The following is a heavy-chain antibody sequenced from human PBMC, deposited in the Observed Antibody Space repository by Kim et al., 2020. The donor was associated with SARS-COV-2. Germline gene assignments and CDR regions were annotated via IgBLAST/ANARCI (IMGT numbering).Heavy chain of an antibody. J-gene: IGHJ4*02. V-gene: IGHV1-46*01. Sequence: RKFQGRVTMTRATSTSTVYMELSSLRSEDTAVYYCARASMVRGPPPPDYWGQGTLVTVSS. CDR3: ARASMVRGPPPPDY. D-gene: IGHD3-10*01.